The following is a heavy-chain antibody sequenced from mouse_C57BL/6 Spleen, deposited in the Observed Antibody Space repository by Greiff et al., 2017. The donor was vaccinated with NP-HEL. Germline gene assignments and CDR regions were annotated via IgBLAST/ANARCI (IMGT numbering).Heavy chain of an antibody. CDR2: IDPENGDT. CDR3: TTELGRKDY. V-gene: IGHV14-4*01. J-gene: IGHJ2*01. CDR1: GFNIKDDY. Sequence: EVQLQESGAELVRPGASVKLSCTASGFNIKDDYMHWVKQRPEQGLEWIGWIDPENGDTEYASKFQGKATITADTSSNTAYLQLSSLTSEDTAVYYCTTELGRKDYWGQGTTLTVSS. D-gene: IGHD4-1*01.